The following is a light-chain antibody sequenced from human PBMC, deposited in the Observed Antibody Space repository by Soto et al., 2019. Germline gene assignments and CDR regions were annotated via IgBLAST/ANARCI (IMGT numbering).Light chain of an antibody. V-gene: IGLV2-14*03. CDR2: DVT. CDR1: SSDVGGYNE. J-gene: IGLJ2*01. Sequence: QSVLAQPASVSGSPVHSTTISCTGTSSDVGGYNEVSWYQQRPGKAPKLMIYDVTNRPSGVSNRFSGSKSGNTASLTISGLQAEDEAYYYCSSHAAGSTLIFGGGTKVTVL. CDR3: SSHAAGSTLI.